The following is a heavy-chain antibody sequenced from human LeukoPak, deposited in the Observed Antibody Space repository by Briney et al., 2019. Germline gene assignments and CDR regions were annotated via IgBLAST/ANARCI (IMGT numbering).Heavy chain of an antibody. Sequence: GASVKVSCKASGFTFTSSAMQWVRQARGQRLERIGWIVVGSGNTNYAQKFQERVTITRDMSTSTAYMELSSLRSEDTAVYYCAADGVVVAATSSPHYYYYGMDVWGQGTTVTVSS. CDR2: IVVGSGNT. D-gene: IGHD2-15*01. V-gene: IGHV1-58*02. J-gene: IGHJ6*02. CDR1: GFTFTSSA. CDR3: AADGVVVAATSSPHYYYYGMDV.